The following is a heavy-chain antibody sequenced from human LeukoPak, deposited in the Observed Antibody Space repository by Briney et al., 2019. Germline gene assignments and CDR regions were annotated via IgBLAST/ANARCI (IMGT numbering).Heavy chain of an antibody. D-gene: IGHD2-2*01. CDR2: IYYSGST. CDR3: ARWTGRKYLGYYFDY. Sequence: SETLSLTCTVSGDSISSYYWSWIRQPPGKGLEWIGYIYYSGSTNYNPSLKSRVTISVDTSKNQFSLKLSSVTAADTAVYYCARWTGRKYLGYYFDYWGQGTLVTVSS. J-gene: IGHJ4*02. V-gene: IGHV4-59*01. CDR1: GDSISSYY.